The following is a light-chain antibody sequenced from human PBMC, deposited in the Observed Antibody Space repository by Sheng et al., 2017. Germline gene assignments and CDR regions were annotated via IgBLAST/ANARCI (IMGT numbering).Light chain of an antibody. CDR2: ASS. CDR3: QQSYSTPFT. Sequence: DIQMTQSPSSLSASVGDRVTITCRASQSIVRYLNWYHQKPGKAPKLLIYASSSLQSGAPLRFSGSGSGTDFTLTISSLQPEDFATYYCQQSYSTPFTFGPGTKVDIK. V-gene: IGKV1-39*01. CDR1: QSIVRY. J-gene: IGKJ3*01.